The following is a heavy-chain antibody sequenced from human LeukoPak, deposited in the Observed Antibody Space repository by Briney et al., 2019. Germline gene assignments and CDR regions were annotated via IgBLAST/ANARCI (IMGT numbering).Heavy chain of an antibody. Sequence: SETLSLTCAVSGGSISSGGYSWSWIRQPPGKGLEWIGYIYHSGSIYYNPSLKSRVTISVDRSKNQFSLKLTSVTAADTAVYYCARGGYCSSTSCYDWDYYGMDVWGQGTTVTVSS. CDR1: GGSISSGGYS. D-gene: IGHD2-2*03. J-gene: IGHJ6*02. CDR3: ARGGYCSSTSCYDWDYYGMDV. V-gene: IGHV4-30-2*01. CDR2: IYHSGSI.